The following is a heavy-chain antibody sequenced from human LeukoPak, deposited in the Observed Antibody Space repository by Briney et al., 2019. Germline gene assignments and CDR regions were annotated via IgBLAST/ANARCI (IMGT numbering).Heavy chain of an antibody. CDR3: ARDRDNYMDV. CDR1: GFTFSSYG. CDR2: IRYDGSNK. V-gene: IGHV3-30*02. J-gene: IGHJ6*03. Sequence: SGGSLRLSCAASGFTFSSYGMHWVRQAPGKGLEWVAFIRYDGSNKYYADSVKGRFTISRDTSKNTLYLQMDSLRVEDTAVYFCARDRDNYMDVWGKGTTVTISS.